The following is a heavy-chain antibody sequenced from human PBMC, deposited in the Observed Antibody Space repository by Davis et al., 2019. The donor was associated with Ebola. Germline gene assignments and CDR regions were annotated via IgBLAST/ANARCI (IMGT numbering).Heavy chain of an antibody. J-gene: IGHJ4*02. CDR2: INHSGST. CDR3: ARGPRWLRSHFDY. CDR1: GGSFIGYY. V-gene: IGHV4-34*01. Sequence: MPSETLSLTCAVYGGSFIGYYWSWIRQPPGKGLEWIGEINHSGSTNYNPSLKSRVTISVDTSKNQFSLKLSSVTAADTAVYYCARGPRWLRSHFDYWGQGTLVTVSS. D-gene: IGHD5-12*01.